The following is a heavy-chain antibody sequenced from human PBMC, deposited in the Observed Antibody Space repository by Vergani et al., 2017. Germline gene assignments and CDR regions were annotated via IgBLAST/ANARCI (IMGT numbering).Heavy chain of an antibody. CDR1: GFSFNSYW. Sequence: DVHLAESGGGFFQPGGSLRLSCSASGFSFNSYWMHWVRQVPGKGLLWVSRIKSDGSITAYADSVKGRFTISRDNAQNTLYLQMNSLRVEDTAVYYCAKDALGAPGYLVFWGRGTLVTVSS. J-gene: IGHJ2*01. CDR2: IKSDGSIT. D-gene: IGHD3-16*01. CDR3: AKDALGAPGYLVF. V-gene: IGHV3-74*03.